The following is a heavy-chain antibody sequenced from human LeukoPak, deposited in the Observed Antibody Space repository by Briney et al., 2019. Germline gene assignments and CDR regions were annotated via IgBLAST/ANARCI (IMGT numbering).Heavy chain of an antibody. Sequence: GGSLRLSCAASGLTFSSYAMHWVRQAPGKGLEWVAVISYDGSNKYYADSVKGRFTISRDNSKNTLYLQMNSLRAEDTAVYYCARDLTHDILTGYSVNWFDPWGQGSLVIVSS. D-gene: IGHD3-9*01. CDR3: ARDLTHDILTGYSVNWFDP. J-gene: IGHJ5*02. CDR2: ISYDGSNK. CDR1: GLTFSSYA. V-gene: IGHV3-30*04.